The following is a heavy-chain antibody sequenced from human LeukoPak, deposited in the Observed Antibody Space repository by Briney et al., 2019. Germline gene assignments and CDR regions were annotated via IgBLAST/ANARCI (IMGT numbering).Heavy chain of an antibody. CDR1: GGFISSYY. V-gene: IGHV4-59*08. D-gene: IGHD6-6*01. Sequence: SETLSLTCTISGGFISSYYWSWIRQPPGKGLEWIGYIYYSGTTTYNPSLKSRITMPVDTSKNQFSLRLNSVTAADTAVYYCARRGAARRYDGLDVWGQGTTVTVSS. J-gene: IGHJ6*02. CDR2: IYYSGTT. CDR3: ARRGAARRYDGLDV.